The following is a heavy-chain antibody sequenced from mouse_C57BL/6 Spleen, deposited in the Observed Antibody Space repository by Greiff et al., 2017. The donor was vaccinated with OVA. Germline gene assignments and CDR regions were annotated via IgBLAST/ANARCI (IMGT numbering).Heavy chain of an antibody. J-gene: IGHJ2*01. V-gene: IGHV1-85*01. CDR3: ARRREDYFDY. CDR2: IYPRDGST. Sequence: QVHVKQSGPELVKPGASVKLSCKASGYTFTSYDINWVKQRPGQGLEWIGWIYPRDGSTKYNEKFKGKATLTVDTSSRTAYMGLHSLTSEDSAVYFCARRREDYFDYWGQGTTLTVSS. CDR1: GYTFTSYD.